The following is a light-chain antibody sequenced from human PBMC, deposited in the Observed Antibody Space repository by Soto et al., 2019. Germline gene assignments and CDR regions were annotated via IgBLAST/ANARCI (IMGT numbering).Light chain of an antibody. CDR1: SSDVGGYQY. CDR2: DVN. V-gene: IGLV2-11*01. CDR3: CSYAGISTFVI. Sequence: QSVLTQPRSVSGSPGQSVTISCTGTSSDVGGYQYVSWYQLHPGKAPKLMIYDVNKRPSGVPDRFSGSKSVYTASLTISGVQPEDEADYYCCSYAGISTFVIFGGGTKLTVL. J-gene: IGLJ2*01.